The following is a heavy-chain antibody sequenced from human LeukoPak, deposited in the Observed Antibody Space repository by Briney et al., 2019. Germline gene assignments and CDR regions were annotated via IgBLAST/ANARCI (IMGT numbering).Heavy chain of an antibody. CDR1: GYTFSDYY. CDR2: INPNSGGT. V-gene: IGHV1-2*02. CDR3: ARGPFRNVDTDMIASRFDP. J-gene: IGHJ5*02. D-gene: IGHD5-18*01. Sequence: ASVKVSCKATGYTFSDYYMHWVRQAPGRGLEWMGWINPNSGGTNYAQKFQGRVTMTRDTSITTAYMELRRLRSDDTAVFYCARGPFRNVDTDMIASRFDPWGQGTLVTVSS.